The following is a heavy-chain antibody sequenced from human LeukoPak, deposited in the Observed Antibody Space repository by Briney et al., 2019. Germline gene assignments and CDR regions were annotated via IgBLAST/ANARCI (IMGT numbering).Heavy chain of an antibody. CDR3: ARDGRVSPYYGMDV. D-gene: IGHD1-26*01. CDR1: GGSISYYY. J-gene: IGHJ6*02. Sequence: SETLSLTCTVSGGSISYYYWSWIRQPPGKGLEWIGYIYYSGSTNYNPSLKSRVTISVDTSKNQFSLKLSSVTAAGTAVYYCARDGRVSPYYGMDVWGQGTTVTVSS. V-gene: IGHV4-59*01. CDR2: IYYSGST.